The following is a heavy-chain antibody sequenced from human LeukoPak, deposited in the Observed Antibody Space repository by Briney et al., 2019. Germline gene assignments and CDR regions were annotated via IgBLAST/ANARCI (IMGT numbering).Heavy chain of an antibody. CDR1: GYTFTSYD. Sequence: ASVKVSCKASGYTFTSYDINWVRQAPGQGLEWMGGIIPIFGTANYAQKFQGRVTITADESTSTAYMELSSLRSEDTAVYYCARAPRSNYYYYMDVWGKGTTVTVSS. V-gene: IGHV1-69*13. J-gene: IGHJ6*03. CDR3: ARAPRSNYYYYMDV. CDR2: IIPIFGTA.